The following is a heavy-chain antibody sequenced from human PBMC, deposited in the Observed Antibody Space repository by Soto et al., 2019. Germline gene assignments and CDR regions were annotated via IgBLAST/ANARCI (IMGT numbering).Heavy chain of an antibody. CDR2: INASNGST. Sequence: SVEVSSEACRDRFACCSLRSVRHSPGQRLEWMGWINASNGSTNYSQKFQGRVTITRDTSASTAYMELSSLRSEDTAVYYCARDEGLHEIVAPSLDYRAQATLLTVPS. CDR3: ARDEGLHEIVAPSLDY. D-gene: IGHD5-12*01. CDR1: RDRFACCS. V-gene: IGHV1-3*01. J-gene: IGHJ4*02.